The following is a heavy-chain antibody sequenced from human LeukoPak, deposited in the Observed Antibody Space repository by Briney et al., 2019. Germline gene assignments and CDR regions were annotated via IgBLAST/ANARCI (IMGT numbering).Heavy chain of an antibody. D-gene: IGHD4-23*01. J-gene: IGHJ4*02. V-gene: IGHV3-7*03. CDR2: LKQDGSDK. Sequence: GGSLRLSCAASGFTFSNYWMSWVRQAPGKGLEWVGNLKQDGSDKYYIDSVRGRFTISRDNAKNSLYLQMNSLRAEDTAVYYCARKTVVGSYFDYWGQGTPVTVSS. CDR3: ARKTVVGSYFDY. CDR1: GFTFSNYW.